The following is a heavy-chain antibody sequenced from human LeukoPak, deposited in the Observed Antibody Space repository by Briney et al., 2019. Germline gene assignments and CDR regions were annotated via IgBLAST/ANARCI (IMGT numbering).Heavy chain of an antibody. J-gene: IGHJ5*02. CDR1: GYTYTSYY. D-gene: IGHD2-21*02. CDR2: INPSGGST. V-gene: IGHV1-46*01. Sequence: RASVKVSCQASGYTYTSYYMHWVRQAPGQGLEWMGIINPSGGSTSYAQKFQGRVTMTRDTSTSTVYMELSSLRSEDTAVYYCASEVSYCGGDCYTKPLNWFHPWGQGTLVTVSS. CDR3: ASEVSYCGGDCYTKPLNWFHP.